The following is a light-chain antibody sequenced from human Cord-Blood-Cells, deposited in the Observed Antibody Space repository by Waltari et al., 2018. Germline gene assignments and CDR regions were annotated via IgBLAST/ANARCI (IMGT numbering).Light chain of an antibody. CDR2: GAS. J-gene: IGKJ1*01. CDR1: QSVSSSY. Sequence: EIVLTQSPGTLSLSPGERATLSCRASQSVSSSYLAWYQQKPGQAPRLLIYGASSRATGIPDRFSGSGSGTDFTLTISRLEPEDVAVYYCQQYGSSPRTFGQETKVEIK. CDR3: QQYGSSPRT. V-gene: IGKV3-20*01.